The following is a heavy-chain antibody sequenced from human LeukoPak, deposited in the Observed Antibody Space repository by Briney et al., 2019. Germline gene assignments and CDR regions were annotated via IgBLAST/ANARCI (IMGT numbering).Heavy chain of an antibody. CDR2: ISTTSDTI. J-gene: IGHJ3*01. Sequence: GGSLRLSCAASGFTFSSYSMNWVRQAPGKGLEWVSYISTTSDTICYADSVKGRFTISRDNAKNSLYLQMNSLRAEDTAVYYCARSSYSSSSSVWGQGTMVTVSS. CDR1: GFTFSSYS. CDR3: ARSSYSSSSSV. V-gene: IGHV3-48*01. D-gene: IGHD6-6*01.